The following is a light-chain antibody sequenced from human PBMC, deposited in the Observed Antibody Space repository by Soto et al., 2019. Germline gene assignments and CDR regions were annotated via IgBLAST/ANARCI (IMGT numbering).Light chain of an antibody. CDR3: QQHNHWPS. V-gene: IGKV3-15*01. Sequence: EIVMTQSPATLSVSPGERATLSGRASRSVSSNLAWYRQKPGQAPRLLIYGASTRATGIPARFSGSGSGTEFTLTISSLQSEDFAVYYCQQHNHWPSFGQGTKLEIK. CDR2: GAS. J-gene: IGKJ2*01. CDR1: RSVSSN.